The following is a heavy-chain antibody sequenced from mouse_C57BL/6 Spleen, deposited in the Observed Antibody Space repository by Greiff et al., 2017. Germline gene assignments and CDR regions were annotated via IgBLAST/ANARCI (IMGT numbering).Heavy chain of an antibody. CDR3: ARAVYDYDGGFAY. J-gene: IGHJ3*01. CDR2: ISDGGSYT. D-gene: IGHD2-4*01. CDR1: GFTFSSYA. Sequence: EVHLVESGGGLVKPGGSLKLSCAASGFTFSSYAMSWVRQTPEKRLEWVATISDGGSYTYYPDNVKGRFTISRDNAKNNLYLQMSHLKSEDTAMXYCARAVYDYDGGFAYWGQGTLVTVSA. V-gene: IGHV5-4*01.